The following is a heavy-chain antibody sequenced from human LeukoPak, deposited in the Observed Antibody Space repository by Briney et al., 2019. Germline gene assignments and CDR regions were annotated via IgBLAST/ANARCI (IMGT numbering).Heavy chain of an antibody. Sequence: PGGSLRLSCAASGFTFSSYAMSWVRQAPGKGLEWVSAISGSGGSTYYADSVKGRFTISRDNSKNTLYLQMNSLRAEDTAVYYCAKGHGLIYGFWSGLDVWGQGTTVTVSS. CDR3: AKGHGLIYGFWSGLDV. CDR1: GFTFSSYA. J-gene: IGHJ6*02. CDR2: ISGSGGST. D-gene: IGHD3-3*01. V-gene: IGHV3-23*01.